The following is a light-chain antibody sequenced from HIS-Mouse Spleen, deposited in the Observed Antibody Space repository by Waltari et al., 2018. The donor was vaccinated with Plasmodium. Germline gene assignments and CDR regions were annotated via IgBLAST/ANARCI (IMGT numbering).Light chain of an antibody. J-gene: IGLJ3*02. CDR3: YSTDSSGNHRV. CDR1: ALPKKY. CDR2: EDS. V-gene: IGLV3-10*01. Sequence: SYELTQPPSVSVSPGQTARLTCSGDALPKKYAYWYQQKSGQAPALVIYEDSKRPSGIPERFSGSSSGTMATLTISVAQVEDEADYYCYSTDSSGNHRVFGGGTKLTVL.